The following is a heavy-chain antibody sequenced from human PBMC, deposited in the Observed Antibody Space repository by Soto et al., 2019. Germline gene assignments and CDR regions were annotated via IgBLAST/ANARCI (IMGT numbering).Heavy chain of an antibody. J-gene: IGHJ4*02. CDR3: AGASSSENYFDY. Sequence: GGPLRLSCAASGFTFSSYAMHWVRQAPGKGLEWVAVISYDGSNKYYADSVKGRFTISRDNSKNTLYLQMNSLRAEDTAVYYCAGASSSENYFDYWGQGTLVTVSS. CDR1: GFTFSSYA. V-gene: IGHV3-30-3*01. D-gene: IGHD6-6*01. CDR2: ISYDGSNK.